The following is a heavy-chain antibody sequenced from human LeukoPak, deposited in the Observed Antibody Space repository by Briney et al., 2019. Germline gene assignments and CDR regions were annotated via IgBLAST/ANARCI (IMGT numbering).Heavy chain of an antibody. CDR3: ARGLPMASLFFDS. Sequence: SETLSLTCTVSGGSISSNYWSWMRQPPGKGLEWIGCLYSSGSSNYNPSFKSRVTMSLDTSKNEFSLKLTSVTAADTAVYFCARGLPMASLFFDSWGQGILVIVSS. D-gene: IGHD3-10*01. CDR2: LYSSGSS. J-gene: IGHJ4*02. V-gene: IGHV4-59*01. CDR1: GGSISSNY.